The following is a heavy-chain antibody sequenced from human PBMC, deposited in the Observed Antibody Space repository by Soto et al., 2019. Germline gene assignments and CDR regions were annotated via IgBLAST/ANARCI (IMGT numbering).Heavy chain of an antibody. J-gene: IGHJ5*02. Sequence: SETLSLTCTVSGGSISSSSYYWGWIRQPPGKGLEWIGSIYYSGSTYYNPSLKSRVTISVDTSKNQFSLKLSSVTAADTAVYCCARGQDGHHNYDILTGYFPSWFDPWGQGTLVTVSS. V-gene: IGHV4-39*07. CDR1: GGSISSSSYY. D-gene: IGHD3-9*01. CDR2: IYYSGST. CDR3: ARGQDGHHNYDILTGYFPSWFDP.